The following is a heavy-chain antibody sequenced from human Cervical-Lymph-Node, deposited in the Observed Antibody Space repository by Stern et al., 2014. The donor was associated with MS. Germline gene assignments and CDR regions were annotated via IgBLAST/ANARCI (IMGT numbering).Heavy chain of an antibody. CDR2: IVPLFGTT. CDR1: GGTFNNHV. Sequence: VQLVQSGAEVKKPGSSVKVSCKASGGTFNNHVISWVRQARGQGLEWMGGIVPLFGTTDYARKFQGSVQITADKSTSTVHMVLSSMNREDTGIYYCANRDMGYTYGRHDYWGQGTLVTVSA. D-gene: IGHD5-12*01. J-gene: IGHJ4*02. CDR3: ANRDMGYTYGRHDY. V-gene: IGHV1-69*06.